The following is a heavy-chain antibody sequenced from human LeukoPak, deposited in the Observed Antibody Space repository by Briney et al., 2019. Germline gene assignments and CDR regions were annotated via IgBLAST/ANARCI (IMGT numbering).Heavy chain of an antibody. V-gene: IGHV1-8*02. Sequence: VASVKVSCKASGYTFTGYYMHWVRQAPGQGLEWMGWINPNSGNTGYAQKFQGRVTMTRNTSISTAYMELSSLRSEDTAVYYCARGVMGYYDSAILFWGQGTLVTVSS. CDR1: GYTFTGYY. D-gene: IGHD3-22*01. J-gene: IGHJ4*02. CDR3: ARGVMGYYDSAILF. CDR2: INPNSGNT.